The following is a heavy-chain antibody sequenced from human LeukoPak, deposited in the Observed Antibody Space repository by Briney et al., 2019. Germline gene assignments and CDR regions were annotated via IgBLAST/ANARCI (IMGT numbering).Heavy chain of an antibody. V-gene: IGHV3-30-3*01. CDR3: ATIGDRRTGELYRIDY. J-gene: IGHJ4*02. D-gene: IGHD7-27*01. Sequence: GGALRHSCAASGFSFSNYAMHWVRQAPGKGLEWVAVVSYDRSNKYYAGSVTGRFTISRDNSKNTLFLQMNSLRAEDAAVYYCATIGDRRTGELYRIDYWGQGTLVTVSS. CDR2: VSYDRSNK. CDR1: GFSFSNYA.